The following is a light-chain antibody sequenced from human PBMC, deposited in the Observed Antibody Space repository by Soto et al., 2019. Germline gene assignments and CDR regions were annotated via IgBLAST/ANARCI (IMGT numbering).Light chain of an antibody. V-gene: IGKV3D-20*02. CDR1: QSITNNY. Sequence: EIVMTQSPAALSLSPGERATLSWRADQSITNNYLAWYQQRVGQAPRLVIYSASRRATGIPDRFSGSGSGTDFTLTISSLEPEDSAVYYCQQRNVWPPVTFGQGTRLEI. CDR2: SAS. J-gene: IGKJ5*01. CDR3: QQRNVWPPVT.